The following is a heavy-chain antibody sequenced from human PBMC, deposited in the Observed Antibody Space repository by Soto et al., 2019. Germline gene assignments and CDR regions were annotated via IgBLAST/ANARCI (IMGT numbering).Heavy chain of an antibody. CDR1: GGSISDYC. Sequence: SETLSLTCTVSGGSISDYCWSWIRQSAGKGLEWIGRIFASGSTKSNPSLKSRVTMSVDMSKNQFSLRLTSVTAADTAVYYCARVFPSYCGGDCSYFDSWGQGTLVTVSS. D-gene: IGHD2-21*02. V-gene: IGHV4-4*07. CDR3: ARVFPSYCGGDCSYFDS. CDR2: IFASGST. J-gene: IGHJ4*02.